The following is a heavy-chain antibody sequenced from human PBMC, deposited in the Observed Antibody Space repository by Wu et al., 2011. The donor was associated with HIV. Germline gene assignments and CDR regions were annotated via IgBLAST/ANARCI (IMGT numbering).Heavy chain of an antibody. CDR3: AEGIAARSLGNY. J-gene: IGHJ4*02. CDR1: GGTFGSYA. D-gene: IGHD6-6*01. CDR2: IIPIFGTI. Sequence: QVQLVQSGAEVKKPGSSVKLSCKASGGTFGSYAISWVRQAPGQGLEWMGGIIPIFGTINYAQKFQGRVTMTADKSTSTAYMELSSLRSEDTAVYYCAEGIAARSLGNYWGQGTLVTVSS. V-gene: IGHV1-69*14.